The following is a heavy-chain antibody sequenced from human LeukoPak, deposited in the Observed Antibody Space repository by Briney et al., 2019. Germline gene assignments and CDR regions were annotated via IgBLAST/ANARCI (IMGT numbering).Heavy chain of an antibody. CDR2: INPSGGST. CDR3: ARLYYYDSSGLGLGY. J-gene: IGHJ4*02. D-gene: IGHD3-22*01. CDR1: GYTFTSYY. Sequence: ASVKVSCKASGYTFTSYYMHWVRQAPGQGLEWMGIINPSGGSTSYAQKFQGRVTMTRDMSTSTVYMELSSLRSEDTAVYYCARLYYYDSSGLGLGYWGQGTLVTVSS. V-gene: IGHV1-46*01.